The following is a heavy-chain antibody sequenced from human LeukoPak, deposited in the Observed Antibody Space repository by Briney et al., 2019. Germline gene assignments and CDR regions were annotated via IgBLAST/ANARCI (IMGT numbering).Heavy chain of an antibody. D-gene: IGHD3/OR15-3a*01. CDR3: ARRRTGDYFDY. Sequence: SQTLSLTCTVSGGSISSGGHSWSWIRQPPGKGLEWIGYIYHSGSGSTYYNPSLKSRVTISIDKSKNQFSLKLNSVTAADTAVYYCARRRTGDYFDYWGQGTLVTVSS. V-gene: IGHV4-30-2*01. J-gene: IGHJ4*02. CDR2: IYHSGSGST. CDR1: GGSISSGGHS.